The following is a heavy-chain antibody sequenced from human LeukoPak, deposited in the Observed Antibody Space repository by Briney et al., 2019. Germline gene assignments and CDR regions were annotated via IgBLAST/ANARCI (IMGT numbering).Heavy chain of an antibody. J-gene: IGHJ4*02. CDR2: ISSGSGTI. CDR1: GFTFSSHS. Sequence: PGGSLRLSCEVSGFTFSSHSMNWVRQAPGKGLEWVSYISSGSGTIYYADSVKGRFTIARDDAKNSLYLQMSSLRDEDTAGYYCAREAIKDYWGQGTLVTVSS. V-gene: IGHV3-48*02. CDR3: AREAIKDY.